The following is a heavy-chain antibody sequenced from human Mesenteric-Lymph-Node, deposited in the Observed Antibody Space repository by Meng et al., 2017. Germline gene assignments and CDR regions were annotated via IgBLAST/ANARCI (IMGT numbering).Heavy chain of an antibody. V-gene: IGHV4-38-2*02. CDR1: GYSISSGYY. CDR2: IYHGGST. D-gene: IGHD2-15*01. J-gene: IGHJ5*02. Sequence: SETLSLTCTVSGYSISSGYYWGWIRQPPGKGLEWIGSIYHGGSTYYNPSLKSRVTISVDTSKNQFSLKLSSVTAADTAVFYCARAPFQYCSGGSCYSRNWFDPWGQGTLVTVSS. CDR3: ARAPFQYCSGGSCYSRNWFDP.